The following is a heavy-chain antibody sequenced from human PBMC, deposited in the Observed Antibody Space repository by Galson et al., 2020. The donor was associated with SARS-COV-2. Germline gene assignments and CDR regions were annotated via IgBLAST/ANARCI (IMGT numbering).Heavy chain of an antibody. Sequence: ASVKVSCKASGYTFTSYGISWVRQAPGQGLEWMGWISAYNGNTNYAQKLQGRVTITTDTSTSTAYMELRSLRSDDTAVYYCARVSGYSYGYGNFDYWGQGTLVTVSS. CDR2: ISAYNGNT. V-gene: IGHV1-18*04. D-gene: IGHD5-18*01. CDR3: ARVSGYSYGYGNFDY. CDR1: GYTFTSYG. J-gene: IGHJ4*02.